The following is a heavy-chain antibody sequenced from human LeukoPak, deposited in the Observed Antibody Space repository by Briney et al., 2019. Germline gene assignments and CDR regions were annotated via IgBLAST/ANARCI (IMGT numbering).Heavy chain of an antibody. Sequence: SETLSLTCAVYGGSFSGYYWSWIRQPPGKGLEWTGEINHSGSTNYNPSLKSRVTISVDTSKNQFSLKLSSVTAADTAVYYCARGFGGYCSSTSCYRHWFDPWGQGTLVTVSS. CDR2: INHSGST. CDR3: ARGFGGYCSSTSCYRHWFDP. J-gene: IGHJ5*02. CDR1: GGSFSGYY. D-gene: IGHD2-2*02. V-gene: IGHV4-34*01.